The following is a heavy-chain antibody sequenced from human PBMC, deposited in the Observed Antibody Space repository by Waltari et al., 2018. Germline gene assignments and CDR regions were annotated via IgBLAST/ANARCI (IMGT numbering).Heavy chain of an antibody. CDR1: GDSINNHY. CDR2: IAYNGRT. V-gene: IGHV4-59*11. D-gene: IGHD3-3*01. CDR3: GRSYDFWSGYPLDY. Sequence: QVQLQESGPGLVTPSETLSLTCAVSGDSINNHYWNWIRQPPGKELEWIGYIAYNGRTNYTPSLKSRVTISVDTSKTQFSLKLTSVTAADTAVYYCGRSYDFWSGYPLDYWGPGSLVTVSS. J-gene: IGHJ4*02.